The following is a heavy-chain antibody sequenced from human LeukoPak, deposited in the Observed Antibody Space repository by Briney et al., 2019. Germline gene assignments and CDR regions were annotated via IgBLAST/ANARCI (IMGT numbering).Heavy chain of an antibody. D-gene: IGHD3-10*01. CDR1: GGSTSSTTYY. CDR3: AREVVRAYFDY. J-gene: IGHJ4*02. Sequence: PSETLSLTCTVSGGSTSSTTYYWGWIRQPPGKGLEWIGSVYYSGSTYYNPSLKSRITISIDTSKNQFSLKLSSVTAADTAVYYCAREVVRAYFDYWGQGTLVTVSS. CDR2: VYYSGST. V-gene: IGHV4-39*07.